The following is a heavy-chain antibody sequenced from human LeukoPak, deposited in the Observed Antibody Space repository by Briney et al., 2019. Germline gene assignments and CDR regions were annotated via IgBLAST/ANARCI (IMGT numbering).Heavy chain of an antibody. J-gene: IGHJ4*02. CDR1: GESLNSYY. CDR2: IYEGGTT. D-gene: IGHD2-15*01. Sequence: SETLSLTCAVYGESLNSYYWSWVRQPPGEGLEWIGEIYEGGTTEYNPSLKSRVTISMVPSKQQFSLSLSSVAAADTAVYYCARGAWATRLGSWGLGTPVIVSS. V-gene: IGHV4-34*01. CDR3: ARGAWATRLGS.